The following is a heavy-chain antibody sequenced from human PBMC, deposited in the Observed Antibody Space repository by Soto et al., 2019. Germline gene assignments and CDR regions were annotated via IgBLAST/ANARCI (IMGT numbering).Heavy chain of an antibody. CDR3: ACSAGHPGHFFNYYGLDV. Sequence: PSETLCVTCSVSGASIRNYYWHWIRQSPGKGLEWIGYVYPSDYTRYSSSLKSRVTISVDTSKSQFYLRLNSVTAADTALYYCACSAGHPGHFFNYYGLDVWGQGTTVT. CDR2: VYPSDYT. CDR1: GASIRNYY. D-gene: IGHD3-10*02. V-gene: IGHV4-59*03. J-gene: IGHJ6*02.